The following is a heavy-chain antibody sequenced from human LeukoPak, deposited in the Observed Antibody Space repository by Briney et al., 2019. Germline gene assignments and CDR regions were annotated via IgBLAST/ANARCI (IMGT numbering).Heavy chain of an antibody. CDR2: ISSSSSTI. CDR3: ARDFSGSGWCGYYYYYYYMDV. Sequence: PGGSLRLSCATSGFTFSSYSMNWVRQAPGKGLEWVSYISSSSSTIYYADSVKGRFTISRDNAKNSLYLQMNSLRAEDTAVYYCARDFSGSGWCGYYYYYYYMDVWGKGTTVTVSS. V-gene: IGHV3-48*01. J-gene: IGHJ6*03. CDR1: GFTFSSYS. D-gene: IGHD6-19*01.